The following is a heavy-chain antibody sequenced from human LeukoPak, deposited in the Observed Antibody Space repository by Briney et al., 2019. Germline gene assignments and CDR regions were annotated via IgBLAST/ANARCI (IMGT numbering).Heavy chain of an antibody. Sequence: PSETLSLTCAVYGGSFSGYYWSWIRQPPGKGLEWIGEINHSGSTNYNPSLKSRVTISVDTSKNQFSLKLSSVPAADTAVYYCARGQELEGSPNFDCWGQGTLVTVSS. CDR1: GGSFSGYY. J-gene: IGHJ4*02. D-gene: IGHD1-1*01. CDR2: INHSGST. CDR3: ARGQELEGSPNFDC. V-gene: IGHV4-34*01.